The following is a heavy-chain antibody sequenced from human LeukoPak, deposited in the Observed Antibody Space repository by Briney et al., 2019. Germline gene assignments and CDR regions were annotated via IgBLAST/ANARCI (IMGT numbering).Heavy chain of an antibody. CDR2: ISSSSSTI. CDR1: GFTFSSYS. Sequence: GGSLRLSCAASGFTFSSYSMNWVRQAPGKGLEWVSYISSSSSTIYYADSVKGRFTISRDNAKNSLYLQMNSLRAEDTAVYYCARDTLTAAARTFDIWGQGTMVTVSS. J-gene: IGHJ3*02. CDR3: ARDTLTAAARTFDI. D-gene: IGHD6-13*01. V-gene: IGHV3-48*04.